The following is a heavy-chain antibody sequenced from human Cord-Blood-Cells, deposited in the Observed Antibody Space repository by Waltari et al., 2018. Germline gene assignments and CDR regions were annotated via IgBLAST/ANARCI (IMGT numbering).Heavy chain of an antibody. CDR2: MNPNSGNT. D-gene: IGHD2-15*01. CDR3: ARGGYCSGGSCYWFDP. J-gene: IGHJ5*02. V-gene: IGHV1-8*03. CDR1: GYTFTSYD. Sequence: QVQLVQSGAEVKKPGASVKVSCKASGYTFTSYDINWVRQATGQGLERMGWMNPNSGNTGYAQKFQGRVTITRNTSISTAYMELSSLRSEDTAVYYCARGGYCSGGSCYWFDPWGQGTLVTVSS.